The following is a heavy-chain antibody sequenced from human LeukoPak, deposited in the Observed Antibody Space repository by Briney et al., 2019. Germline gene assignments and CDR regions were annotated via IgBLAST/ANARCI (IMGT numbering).Heavy chain of an antibody. V-gene: IGHV5-10-1*01. CDR3: AREGVGATSSSDY. Sequence: GESLKISCKGSGYSFISFWISWVRQMPGKGLEWMGRIDPSDSYINYSPSFQGHVTISTDKSISTAYLQWSSLKASDTAMYYCAREGVGATSSSDYWGQGSLVTVSS. CDR2: IDPSDSYI. D-gene: IGHD1-26*01. J-gene: IGHJ4*02. CDR1: GYSFISFW.